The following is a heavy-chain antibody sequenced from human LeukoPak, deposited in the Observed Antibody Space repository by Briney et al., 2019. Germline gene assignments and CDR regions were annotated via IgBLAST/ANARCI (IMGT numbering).Heavy chain of an antibody. CDR3: AKMTGRYGMDV. CDR1: GYTFTSHD. V-gene: IGHV1-18*01. Sequence: ASVKVSCKASGYTFTSHDISWVRQAPGQGLEWMGWISAYNGNTNYAQKLQGRVTMTTDTSTSTAYMGLRSLRSDDTAVYYCAKMTGRYGMDVWGQGTTVTVSS. CDR2: ISAYNGNT. J-gene: IGHJ6*02.